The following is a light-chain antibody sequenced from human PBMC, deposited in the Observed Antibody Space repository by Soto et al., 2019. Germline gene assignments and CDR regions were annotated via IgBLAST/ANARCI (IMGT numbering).Light chain of an antibody. CDR2: YNN. CDR1: NSNIASNT. J-gene: IGLJ1*01. CDR3: AAWDDTLKRYV. Sequence: QSVLTQPPSASETPGQTVSISCSGSNSNIASNTVNWYQHLPGTAPKLLIYYNNQRPSGVPDRFSGSKSGTSASLAISRLQSEDESDYYCAAWDDTLKRYVFGTGTKLTVL. V-gene: IGLV1-44*01.